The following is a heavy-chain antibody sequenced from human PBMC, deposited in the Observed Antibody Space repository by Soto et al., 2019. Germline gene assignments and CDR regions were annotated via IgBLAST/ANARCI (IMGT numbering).Heavy chain of an antibody. Sequence: PSQTLSLTCAISGDSVSSYSAAWNWIRQSPSGGLEWLGRTYYRSRFFSGYAESVKSRIIINPDTSKNQFSLQLKSVTPEDTAVYYCVRDRYSSSGWFDPWGQGTLVTVSS. CDR2: TYYRSRFFS. CDR3: VRDRYSSSGWFDP. CDR1: GDSVSSYSAA. J-gene: IGHJ5*02. V-gene: IGHV6-1*01. D-gene: IGHD3-10*01.